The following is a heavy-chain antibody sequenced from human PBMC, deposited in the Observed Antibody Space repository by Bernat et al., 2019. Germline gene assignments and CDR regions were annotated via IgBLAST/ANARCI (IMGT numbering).Heavy chain of an antibody. CDR1: GFTFSSYG. CDR3: ARESSDVDTAMAPLLDSMGFDP. CDR2: IWYDGSNK. J-gene: IGHJ5*02. Sequence: QVQLVESGGGVVQPGRSLRLSCAASGFTFSSYGMHWVRQAPGKGLEWVAGIWYDGSNKYYADSVKGRFTISRENSKNTLYLQMTSLRAEDTAVYYCARESSDVDTAMAPLLDSMGFDPWGQGTLVTVSS. D-gene: IGHD5-18*01. V-gene: IGHV3-33*01.